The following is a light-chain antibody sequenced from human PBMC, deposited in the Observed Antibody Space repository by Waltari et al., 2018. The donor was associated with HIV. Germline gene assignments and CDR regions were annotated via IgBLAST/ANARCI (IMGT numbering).Light chain of an antibody. CDR1: QTVSSAF. CDR2: GAS. Sequence: VLTQSTGPLSLSPGERATLSCRASQTVSSAFLAWYQQKPGQAPRLLIYGASSRVIGIPDRFNGTGSGTDFSLTISRLEPEDSAVYYCQQYGGSPRTFGQGAKVEI. J-gene: IGKJ1*01. CDR3: QQYGGSPRT. V-gene: IGKV3-20*01.